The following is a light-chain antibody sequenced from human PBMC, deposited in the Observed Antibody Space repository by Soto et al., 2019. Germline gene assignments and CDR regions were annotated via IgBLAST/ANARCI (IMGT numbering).Light chain of an antibody. CDR2: GAS. Sequence: EIELAQSPGTLSLSPGERATLSCRASQSVSSNLLAWYQEKPGQAPRLLIYGASTRATGIPDRFSGSGSGTDFTLTISSLEPEDFAVYYCQQRSNWPPITFGQGTRLEN. CDR1: QSVSSNL. J-gene: IGKJ5*01. CDR3: QQRSNWPPIT. V-gene: IGKV3D-20*02.